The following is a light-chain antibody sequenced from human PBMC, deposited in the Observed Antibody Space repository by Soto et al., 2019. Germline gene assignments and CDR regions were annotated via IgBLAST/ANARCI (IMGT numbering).Light chain of an antibody. J-gene: IGKJ1*01. V-gene: IGKV3-20*01. CDR2: GAS. CDR3: HQYCSSVRA. CDR1: QSITGNY. Sequence: DIVLTQSPGTLSLSPGDRATLSCRASQSITGNYLAWHQQKPGQAPKLLIYGASTRAPGIPDRFNGSGSGTGSTLTISRLEADDVAEYHCHQYCSSVRAFGQGTKLEIK.